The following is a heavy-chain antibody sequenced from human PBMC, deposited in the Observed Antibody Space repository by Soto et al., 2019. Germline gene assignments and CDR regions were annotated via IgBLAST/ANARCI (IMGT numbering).Heavy chain of an antibody. D-gene: IGHD3-16*01. CDR2: ISVYNDNT. CDR1: GYTFTSYG. J-gene: IGHJ1*01. CDR3: ARIGVDGP. V-gene: IGHV1-18*01. Sequence: QVQLVQSGSEIKKPGASVKVSCKAFGYTFTSYGICWVRQAPGQGLEWMGWISVYNDNTNYAQKFQGRVTMTTETSSSTAYMELRSLKSDDTAVYYCARIGVDGPWGQGTLVTVSS.